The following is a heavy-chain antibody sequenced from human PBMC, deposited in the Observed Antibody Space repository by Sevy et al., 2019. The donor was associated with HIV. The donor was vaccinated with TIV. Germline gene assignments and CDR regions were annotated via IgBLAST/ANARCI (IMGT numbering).Heavy chain of an antibody. Sequence: GESLKISCKGSGYSSGYSFSNYWIGWVRQMPGKGLEWVGIIYPGDSDTRYSRSFKGQVTISADKSISTAYLQWSSLRASDTAMYYCARGARGTIPSYYYYGMDVWGQGTTVTVSS. CDR2: IYPGDSDT. D-gene: IGHD1-1*01. CDR1: GYSFSNYW. CDR3: ARGARGTIPSYYYYGMDV. J-gene: IGHJ6*02. V-gene: IGHV5-51*01.